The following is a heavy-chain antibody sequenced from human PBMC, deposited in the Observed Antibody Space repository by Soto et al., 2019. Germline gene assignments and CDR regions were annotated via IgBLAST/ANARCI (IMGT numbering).Heavy chain of an antibody. V-gene: IGHV3-11*01. CDR1: GFIFSDYY. J-gene: IGHJ3*02. Sequence: PGGSLRLSCAASGFIFSDYYMSWIRQAPGKGLEWVSYISSGGNTIYYADSVKGRLTISRDNAKNSLYLQMNSLRAEDTAVYYCARDLGIAVAGTWAFDIWGQGTMVTVSS. CDR3: ARDLGIAVAGTWAFDI. CDR2: ISSGGNTI. D-gene: IGHD6-19*01.